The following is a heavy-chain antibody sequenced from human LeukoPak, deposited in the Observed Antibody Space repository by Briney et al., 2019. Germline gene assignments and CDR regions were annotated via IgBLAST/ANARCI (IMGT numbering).Heavy chain of an antibody. V-gene: IGHV4-59*01. CDR2: IYNSGGT. CDR1: GGSISSYY. Sequence: SETLSLPCTVSGGSISSYYGSWIRQSPGKGLEWIGYIYNSGGTGYNPSLRGRVTISVDTSKSQFSLELSSVTAADAAVYYCARGDTMPKKRAVYWYFDLWGRGTLVTVSS. CDR3: ARGDTMPKKRAVYWYFDL. D-gene: IGHD2-2*01. J-gene: IGHJ2*01.